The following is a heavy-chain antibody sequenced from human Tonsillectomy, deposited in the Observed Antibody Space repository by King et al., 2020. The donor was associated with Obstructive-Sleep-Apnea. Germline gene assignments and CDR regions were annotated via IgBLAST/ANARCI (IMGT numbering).Heavy chain of an antibody. D-gene: IGHD5-24*01. J-gene: IGHJ3*02. CDR1: GYTFTGYY. V-gene: IGHV1-2*02. CDR2: INFGPGNM. Sequence: VQLVQSGAEVKKPGASVKVSCKASGYTFTGYYLHWVRQAPGQGLEWVGWINFGPGNMFSAQKFEGRITMTRDTSISTAYMEFARLISDDTAVDYCARDGRDGIGVSTKNAFDIWGQGTMVTVSS. CDR3: ARDGRDGIGVSTKNAFDI.